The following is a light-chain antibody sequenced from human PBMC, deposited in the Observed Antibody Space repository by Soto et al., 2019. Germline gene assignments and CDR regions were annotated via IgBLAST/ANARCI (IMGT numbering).Light chain of an antibody. CDR3: QQYGYSSWT. CDR1: QSVDSKY. J-gene: IGKJ1*01. Sequence: EIFLTQSLGTLSLSPGERATPSCMDSQSVDSKYLAWYQQKPGQAHRILIFAAYSRATGITDRFSGSGSGTDFTLTISRLEPGDFAVYYCQQYGYSSWTFGTGTKVDIK. V-gene: IGKV3-20*01. CDR2: AAY.